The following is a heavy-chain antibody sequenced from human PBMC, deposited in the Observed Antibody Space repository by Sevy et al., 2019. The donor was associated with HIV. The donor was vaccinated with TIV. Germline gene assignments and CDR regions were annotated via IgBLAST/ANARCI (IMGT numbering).Heavy chain of an antibody. CDR2: ISSSSSTI. D-gene: IGHD3-3*01. CDR1: GFTFSSYS. CDR3: ARDQSTGGGLRFLEWLFPHYFDY. Sequence: GGSLRLSCAASGFTFSSYSMNWVRQAPGKGLEWVSYISSSSSTIYYADSVKGRFTISRDNAKNSLYLQMNSLRDEDTAVYYCARDQSTGGGLRFLEWLFPHYFDYWGQGTLVTVSS. J-gene: IGHJ4*02. V-gene: IGHV3-48*02.